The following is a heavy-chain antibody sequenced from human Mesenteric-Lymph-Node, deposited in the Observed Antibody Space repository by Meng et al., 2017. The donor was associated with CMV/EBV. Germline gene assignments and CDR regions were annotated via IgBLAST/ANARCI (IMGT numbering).Heavy chain of an antibody. CDR3: ARDGPWGGGVDY. J-gene: IGHJ4*02. CDR2: INPNSGGT. CDR1: GGTFSRYA. D-gene: IGHD2-15*01. V-gene: IGHV1-2*02. Sequence: ASVKVSCKASGGTFSRYAISWVRQAPGQGLEWMGWINPNSGGTNYAQKFQGRVTMTRDTSISTAYMELSRLRSDDTAVYYCARDGPWGGGVDYWGQGTLVTVSS.